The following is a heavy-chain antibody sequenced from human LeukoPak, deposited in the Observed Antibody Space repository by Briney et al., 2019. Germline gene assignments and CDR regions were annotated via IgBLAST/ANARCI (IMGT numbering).Heavy chain of an antibody. CDR3: APRTGYSSSWVDY. CDR2: ISGSGGST. Sequence: GGSLRLSCAASGFTFSSYAMSWVRQAPGKGLEWVSAISGSGGSTYYAGSVKGRFTISRDNSKNTLYLQMNSLRAEDTAVYYCAPRTGYSSSWVDYWGQGTLVTVSS. CDR1: GFTFSSYA. D-gene: IGHD6-13*01. V-gene: IGHV3-23*01. J-gene: IGHJ4*02.